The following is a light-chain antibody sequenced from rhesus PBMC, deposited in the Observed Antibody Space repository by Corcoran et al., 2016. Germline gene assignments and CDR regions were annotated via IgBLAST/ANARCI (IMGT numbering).Light chain of an antibody. CDR2: GAS. CDR1: HSVSTY. CDR3: QETSNLWT. J-gene: IGKJ1*01. V-gene: IGKV3-31*02. Sequence: EIVMTQSPATLSLSPGERATPSSRASHSVSTYLAWYQPNPGQAPRLLIYGASSRAPGIPDRFSGSGSGTDFTLPISSLEPEDFAVYYCQETSNLWTFGQGTKVEIK.